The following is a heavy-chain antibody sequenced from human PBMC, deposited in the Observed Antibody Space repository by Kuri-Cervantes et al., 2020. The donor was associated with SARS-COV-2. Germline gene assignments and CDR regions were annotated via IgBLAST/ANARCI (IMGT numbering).Heavy chain of an antibody. CDR1: GFTFSSYW. D-gene: IGHD1-26*01. V-gene: IGHV3-23*01. CDR3: AKEIRATTRFDAFDI. J-gene: IGHJ3*02. CDR2: ISGSGGST. Sequence: GSLKISCVASGFTFSSYWMHWVRQAPGKGLEWVSAISGSGGSTYYADSVKGRFTISRDNSKNTLYLQMNSLRAEDTAVYYCAKEIRATTRFDAFDIWGQGTMVTVSS.